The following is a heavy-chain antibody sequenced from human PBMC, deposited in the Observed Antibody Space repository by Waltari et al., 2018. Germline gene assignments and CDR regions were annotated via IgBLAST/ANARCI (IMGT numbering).Heavy chain of an antibody. J-gene: IGHJ5*02. V-gene: IGHV3-15*01. CDR2: IRSKADGGTI. Sequence: EVQLVESGGGLVKPGGSLRLSCAASGFTFTNAWMVWVRQAPGKGLGWVCRIRSKADGGTIDYAAPVKGRFTISRDDSTKTMYLQMNSLKTEDTAVYYCNTGGWYDPWGQGTLVTVSS. CDR1: GFTFTNAW. CDR3: NTGGWYDP.